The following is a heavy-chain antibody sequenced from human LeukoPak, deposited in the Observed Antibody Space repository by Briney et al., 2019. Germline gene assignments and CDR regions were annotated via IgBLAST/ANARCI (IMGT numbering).Heavy chain of an antibody. CDR3: ARSQLRFLEWLSSRYYYMDV. V-gene: IGHV3-30*04. CDR2: ISYDGSNK. D-gene: IGHD3-3*01. CDR1: GFTFSSYA. Sequence: GGSLRLSCAASGFTFSSYAMYWVRQAPGKGLEWVAVISYDGSNKYYADSVKGRFTISRDNSKNTLYLQMNSLRAEDTAVYYCARSQLRFLEWLSSRYYYMDVWGKGTTVTVSS. J-gene: IGHJ6*03.